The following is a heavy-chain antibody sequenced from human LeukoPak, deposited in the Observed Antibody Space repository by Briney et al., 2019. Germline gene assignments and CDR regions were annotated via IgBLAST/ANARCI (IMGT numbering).Heavy chain of an antibody. CDR2: IYYTGST. CDR1: GGSISSSSYY. D-gene: IGHD3-22*01. CDR3: ARTPHSYDSSGYYYWYFDL. J-gene: IGHJ2*01. Sequence: SETLSLTCTVSGGSISSSSYYWSWIRQPPGKGLEWIGYIYYTGSTNYNPSFKSRVIISVDTSKNQFSLNLSSVTAADTAVYYCARTPHSYDSSGYYYWYFDLWGRGTLVTVSS. V-gene: IGHV4-61*01.